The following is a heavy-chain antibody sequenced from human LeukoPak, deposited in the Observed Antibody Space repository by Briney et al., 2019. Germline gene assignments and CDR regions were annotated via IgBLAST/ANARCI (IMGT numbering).Heavy chain of an antibody. CDR3: ASTQSPGVVVPAAIDDY. Sequence: PGGSLRLSCAASGFTFSSYAMHWVRQAPGKGLEWVAVISYDGSNKYYADSVKGRFTISRDNSKNTLYLQTNSLRAEDTAVYYCASTQSPGVVVPAAIDDYWGQGTLVTVSS. J-gene: IGHJ4*02. D-gene: IGHD2-2*01. CDR2: ISYDGSNK. CDR1: GFTFSSYA. V-gene: IGHV3-30-3*01.